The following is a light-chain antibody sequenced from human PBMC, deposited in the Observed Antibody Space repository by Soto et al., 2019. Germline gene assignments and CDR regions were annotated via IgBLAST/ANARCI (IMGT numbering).Light chain of an antibody. CDR2: WAS. J-gene: IGKJ2*01. Sequence: DILMTQSPDSLAVSLGERATINCTSSQSILYSSNNKDFLAWYQQKPGQPPKLLIHWASSREFGVPDRFSGSGSGTDFPLTISRLQAEDLAVYFCQQYFSFPYTFGQGTKLEIK. CDR3: QQYFSFPYT. CDR1: QSILYSSNNKDF. V-gene: IGKV4-1*01.